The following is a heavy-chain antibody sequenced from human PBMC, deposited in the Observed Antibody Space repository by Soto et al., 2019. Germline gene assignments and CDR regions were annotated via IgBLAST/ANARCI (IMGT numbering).Heavy chain of an antibody. CDR2: ISSSSSYI. J-gene: IGHJ6*02. CDR3: ARVRYCSSTSCFPGHGMDV. CDR1: GFTFSSYS. V-gene: IGHV3-21*01. Sequence: GGSLRLSCAASGFTFSSYSMNWVRQAPGKGLEWVSSISSSSSYIYYADSVKGRFTISRDNAKNSLYLQMNSLRAEDTAVYYCARVRYCSSTSCFPGHGMDVWGQGTTVTVSS. D-gene: IGHD2-2*01.